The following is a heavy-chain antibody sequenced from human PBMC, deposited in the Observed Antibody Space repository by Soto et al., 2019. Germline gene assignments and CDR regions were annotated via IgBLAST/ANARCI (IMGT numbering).Heavy chain of an antibody. CDR3: ARDKTTVTHPAYYYGMDV. D-gene: IGHD4-17*01. CDR1: GYSISSGYY. J-gene: IGHJ6*02. CDR2: IYHSGST. Sequence: PSETLSLTCAVSGYSISSGYYWGWIRQPPGKGLEWIGSIYHSGSTYYNPSLKSRVTISVDTSKNQFSLKLSSVTAADTAVYYCARDKTTVTHPAYYYGMDVWGQGTTVTVSS. V-gene: IGHV4-38-2*02.